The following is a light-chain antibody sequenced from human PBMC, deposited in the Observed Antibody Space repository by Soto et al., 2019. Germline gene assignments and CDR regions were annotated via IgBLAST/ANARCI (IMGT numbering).Light chain of an antibody. V-gene: IGKV3-11*01. Sequence: EIVLTQSPATLSLSPGERATLSCSASQSVSSYLAWYQQKPGQPPRLLIYDASNRATGIPARFSGSGSGTDFTLTISSLEPEDFAVYYCHQRSNWPLTFGGGTKVDIK. CDR1: QSVSSY. CDR3: HQRSNWPLT. CDR2: DAS. J-gene: IGKJ4*01.